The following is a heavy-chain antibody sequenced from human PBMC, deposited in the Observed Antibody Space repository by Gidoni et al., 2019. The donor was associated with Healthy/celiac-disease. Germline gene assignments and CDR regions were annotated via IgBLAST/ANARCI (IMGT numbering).Heavy chain of an antibody. CDR2: IYYSGST. D-gene: IGHD7-27*01. Sequence: QVQLQESGPGLVKPSQTLSLNCTVSGGSISSGGYYWSWIRQHPGKGLEWIGYIYYSGSTYYNPSLKSRVTISVDTSKNQFSLKLSSVTAADTAVYYCARDDPNWGRGAFDIWGQGTMVTVSS. V-gene: IGHV4-31*03. CDR3: ARDDPNWGRGAFDI. J-gene: IGHJ3*02. CDR1: GGSISSGGYY.